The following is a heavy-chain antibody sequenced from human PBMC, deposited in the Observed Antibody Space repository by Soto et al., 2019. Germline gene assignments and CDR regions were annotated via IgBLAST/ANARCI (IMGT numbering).Heavy chain of an antibody. V-gene: IGHV4-59*01. D-gene: IGHD3-9*01. CDR2: IYYSGST. CDR3: ARERRPPFRLYFDQPSGENYYYYYGMDV. J-gene: IGHJ6*02. Sequence: SETLSLTCTVSGGSISSYYWTWIRQPPGKGLEWIGYIYYSGSTNYNPSLKSRVTISVDTSKNQFSLKLSSLTAADTAVYYCARERRPPFRLYFDQPSGENYYYYYGMDVWGQGTTVTVSS. CDR1: GGSISSYY.